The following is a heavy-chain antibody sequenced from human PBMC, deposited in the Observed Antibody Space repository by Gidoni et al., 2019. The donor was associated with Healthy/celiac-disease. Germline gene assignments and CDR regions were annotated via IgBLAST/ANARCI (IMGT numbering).Heavy chain of an antibody. Sequence: QVQLQESGPGLVKPSETLSLTCTVSGGSLSSYYWSWIRQPPGKGLEWIGYIYYSGSTNYNPSLKSRVTISVDTSKNQFSLKLSSVTAADTAVYYCARDRRLGYCSSTSCPAGSYYYYYGMDVWGQGTTVTVSS. CDR1: GGSLSSYY. J-gene: IGHJ6*02. CDR3: ARDRRLGYCSSTSCPAGSYYYYYGMDV. CDR2: IYYSGST. D-gene: IGHD2-2*01. V-gene: IGHV4-59*01.